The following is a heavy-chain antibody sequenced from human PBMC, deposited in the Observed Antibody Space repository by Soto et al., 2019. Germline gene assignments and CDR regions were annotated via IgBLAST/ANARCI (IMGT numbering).Heavy chain of an antibody. CDR3: AKGQRTKVRGVIITPPGY. D-gene: IGHD3-10*01. CDR1: GFTFSSYG. V-gene: IGHV3-30*18. CDR2: ISYDGSNK. J-gene: IGHJ4*02. Sequence: QVQLVESGGGVVQPGRSLRLSCAASGFTFSSYGMHWVRQAPGKGLEWVAVISYDGSNKYYADSVKGRFTISRDNSKKTVYLQKNRLRGEDKGVYYCAKGQRTKVRGVIITPPGYWGQGTLVTVSS.